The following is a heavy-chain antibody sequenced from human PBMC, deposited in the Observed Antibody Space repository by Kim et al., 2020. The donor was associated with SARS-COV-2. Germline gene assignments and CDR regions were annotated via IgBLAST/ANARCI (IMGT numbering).Heavy chain of an antibody. CDR3: TRLSWGAGMIFHKEHREGRQGFDV. J-gene: IGHJ6*02. CDR2: IYPGDSDT. Sequence: GESLKISCQGSGYSFRDFWIVWVRQMPGKGLEVMGIIYPGDSDTRYTPSFRGQVTISADNSISTAYLHWSSLKASDSAIYYCTRLSWGAGMIFHKEHREGRQGFDVWGQGTTVTVSS. CDR1: GYSFRDFW. D-gene: IGHD1-26*01. V-gene: IGHV5-51*01.